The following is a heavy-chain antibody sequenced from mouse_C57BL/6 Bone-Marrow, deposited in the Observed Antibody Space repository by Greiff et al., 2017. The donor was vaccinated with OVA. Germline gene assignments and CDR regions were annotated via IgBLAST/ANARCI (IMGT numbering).Heavy chain of an antibody. J-gene: IGHJ3*01. V-gene: IGHV1-53*01. CDR3: ARCYYGSSPAWFAY. CDR2: INPSNGGT. Sequence: QVQLKQPGTELVKPGASVKLSCKASGYTFTSYWMHWVKQRPGQGLEWIGNINPSNGGTNYNEKFKSKATLTVDKSSSTAYMQLSSLTSEDSAFDYCARCYYGSSPAWFAYWGQGTLVTVSA. D-gene: IGHD1-1*01. CDR1: GYTFTSYW.